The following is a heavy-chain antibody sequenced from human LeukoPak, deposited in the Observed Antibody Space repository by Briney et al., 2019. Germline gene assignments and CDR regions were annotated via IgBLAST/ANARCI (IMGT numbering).Heavy chain of an antibody. CDR2: ISSNGGST. CDR3: ARDLGYSYEVDY. CDR1: GFTFSSYA. V-gene: IGHV3-64*01. Sequence: GGSLRLSCAASGFTFSSYAMHWVRQAPGKGLEYVSAISSNGGSTYYANSVKGRFTISRDNSKNTLYLQMGSLRAEDMAVYYCARDLGYSYEVDYWGQGTLVTVSS. D-gene: IGHD5-18*01. J-gene: IGHJ4*02.